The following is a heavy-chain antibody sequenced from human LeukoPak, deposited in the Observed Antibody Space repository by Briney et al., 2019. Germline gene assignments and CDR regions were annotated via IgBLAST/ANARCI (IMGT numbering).Heavy chain of an antibody. CDR1: GDSINSFY. D-gene: IGHD2-15*01. V-gene: IGHV4-59*08. CDR3: ARHPFATPFDH. J-gene: IGHJ4*02. CDR2: VFHTGDT. Sequence: SETLSLTCAVSGDSINSFYWSWIRQPPGKGLEWIGYVFHTGDTNSNPSLKSRVTVSLDTSTSQVSLRLTSVTAADTAVYYCARHPFATPFDHWGRGILVTVSS.